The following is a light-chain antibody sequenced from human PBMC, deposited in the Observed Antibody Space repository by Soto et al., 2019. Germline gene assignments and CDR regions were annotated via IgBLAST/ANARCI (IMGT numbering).Light chain of an antibody. Sequence: EIVMTQSPATLSASPGERATLSCRASQSVSSNLAWYQQKPGQAPRLLIYGASTRATGIPARFSGSGSGTEFTLTISSLQAEDVAVYYCQQFYSTPLTFGGGTKVEI. J-gene: IGKJ4*01. V-gene: IGKV3-15*01. CDR1: QSVSSN. CDR3: QQFYSTPLT. CDR2: GAS.